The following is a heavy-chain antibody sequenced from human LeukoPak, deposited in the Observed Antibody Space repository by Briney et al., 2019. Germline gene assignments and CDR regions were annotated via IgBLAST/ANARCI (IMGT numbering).Heavy chain of an antibody. CDR2: IYYSGST. D-gene: IGHD2-21*02. Sequence: SETLSLTCTVSGGSISSSSYYWGWIRQPPGKGLEWIGSIYYSGSTYYNPSLKSRVTISVDTSKNQFSLKLSSVTAADTAVYYCARAAATAIPLDYWGQGTLVTVSS. CDR1: GGSISSSSYY. J-gene: IGHJ4*02. CDR3: ARAAATAIPLDY. V-gene: IGHV4-39*07.